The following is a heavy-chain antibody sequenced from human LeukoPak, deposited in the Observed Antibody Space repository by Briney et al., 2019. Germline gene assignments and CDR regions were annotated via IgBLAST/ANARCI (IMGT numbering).Heavy chain of an antibody. D-gene: IGHD3-10*01. CDR2: IDHTGRS. V-gene: IGHV4-34*01. CDR3: ARGENSGSYFSYFDS. Sequence: SETLSLTCAVYGGSFSGHYWTWICQPPGKGLEWIGEIDHTGRSTYNPSLTSRVTISKDSSKNQFSLSLGSVIAADTAVYFCARGENSGSYFSYFDSWAQGTPVTVSS. J-gene: IGHJ5*01. CDR1: GGSFSGHY.